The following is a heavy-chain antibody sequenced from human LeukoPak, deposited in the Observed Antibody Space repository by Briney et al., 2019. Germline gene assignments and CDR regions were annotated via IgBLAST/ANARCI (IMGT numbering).Heavy chain of an antibody. CDR2: ISGSGGST. CDR3: ARRQQLVWRLAYGMDV. D-gene: IGHD6-13*01. Sequence: ETLSLTCAVSGGSISSSNWWSWVRQAPGKRLEWVSAISGSGGSTYYADSVKGRFTISRDNAKNSLYLQMNSLRAEDTAVYYCARRQQLVWRLAYGMDVWGQGTTVTVSS. CDR1: GGSISSSN. J-gene: IGHJ6*02. V-gene: IGHV3-23*01.